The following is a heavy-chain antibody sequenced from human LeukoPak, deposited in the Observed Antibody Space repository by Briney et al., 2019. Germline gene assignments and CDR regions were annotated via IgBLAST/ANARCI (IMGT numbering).Heavy chain of an antibody. CDR2: ISYDGSNK. CDR1: GFTFSSYA. J-gene: IGHJ4*02. V-gene: IGHV3-30*04. Sequence: GGSLRPSCAASGFTFSSYAMHWVRQAPGKGLEWVAVISYDGSNKYYADSVKGRFTISRDNSKNTLYLQMNSLRAEDTAIYYCASIAVAASDYWGQGTLVTVSS. D-gene: IGHD6-19*01. CDR3: ASIAVAASDY.